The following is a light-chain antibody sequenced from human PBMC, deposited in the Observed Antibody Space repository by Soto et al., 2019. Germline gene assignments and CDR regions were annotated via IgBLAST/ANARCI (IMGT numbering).Light chain of an antibody. J-gene: IGLJ1*01. Sequence: QSALTQPASVSGSPGQSITISCTGTSSDVGAYNYDSWYQQYPGEAPKVIIYDVSHRPAGVSNRFSGSKSGNTASLTISGLQTQDEADYYCSSYTSATTYVFGTGPKVIVL. CDR1: SSDVGAYNY. V-gene: IGLV2-14*01. CDR2: DVS. CDR3: SSYTSATTYV.